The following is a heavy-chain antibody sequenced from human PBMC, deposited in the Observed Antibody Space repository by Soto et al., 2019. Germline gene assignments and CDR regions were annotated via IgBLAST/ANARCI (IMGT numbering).Heavy chain of an antibody. CDR1: GGSISSGDYY. CDR3: ARAGSRESSCSYYFDY. Sequence: SETLSLTCTVSGGSISSGDYYWNWIRQPPGKGLEWIGYISYSGLTYYNPSLKSRVTISVDTSKNQFSLNLSSVNAADTAVYYCARAGSRESSCSYYFDYWGQGTPVTVSS. J-gene: IGHJ4*02. CDR2: ISYSGLT. D-gene: IGHD3-22*01. V-gene: IGHV4-30-4*01.